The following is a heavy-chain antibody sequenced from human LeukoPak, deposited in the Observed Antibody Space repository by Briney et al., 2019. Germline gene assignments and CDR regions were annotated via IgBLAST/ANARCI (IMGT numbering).Heavy chain of an antibody. D-gene: IGHD1-1*01. CDR3: ARETGIQRWSD. V-gene: IGHV3-48*03. Sequence: CLRLSRAPSGFFLTNYEMNWVRKAPGNGMEGVAYISSSSSSIHYVSAVKGRFTISRDNTKDSLDLQMNSLRAEDTAVYFCARETGIQRWSDWGQGTLVIVSS. CDR2: ISSSSSSI. J-gene: IGHJ4*02. CDR1: GFFLTNYE.